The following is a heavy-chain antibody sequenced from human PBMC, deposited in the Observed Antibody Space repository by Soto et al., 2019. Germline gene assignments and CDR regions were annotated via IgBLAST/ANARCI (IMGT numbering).Heavy chain of an antibody. V-gene: IGHV1-69*18. CDR3: ARRLDDRADEGFDV. J-gene: IGHJ3*01. Sequence: QVHLVQSGAEVRKPGSSVKVSCKTSGGTFSTYTIYWVRQAPGQGLEWMGRIIPLFGTTKYAQNFQDRVTITAEASTSTTYMELSSLRAEDTGVYYCARRLDDRADEGFDVWGEGTAVTVSA. D-gene: IGHD3-16*01. CDR2: IIPLFGTT. CDR1: GGTFSTYT.